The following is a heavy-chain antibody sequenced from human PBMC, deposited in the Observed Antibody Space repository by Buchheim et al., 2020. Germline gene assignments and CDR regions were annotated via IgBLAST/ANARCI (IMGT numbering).Heavy chain of an antibody. J-gene: IGHJ4*02. CDR3: AKGSRGYTNYYFDY. CDR2: ISGSGATT. D-gene: IGHD4-11*01. Sequence: EAQLVDSGGGLVQPGESLRLSCAASGFSFSGYAMSWVRQAPGKGLEWVSSISGSGATTFNADSVKGRFTISRDNSTNMLYLPMNSLRAEDTAVYFCAKGSRGYTNYYFDYWGQGTL. CDR1: GFSFSGYA. V-gene: IGHV3-23*04.